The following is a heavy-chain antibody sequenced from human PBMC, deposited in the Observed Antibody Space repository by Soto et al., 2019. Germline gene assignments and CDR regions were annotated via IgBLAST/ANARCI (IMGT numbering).Heavy chain of an antibody. CDR1: GFTFSSYG. Sequence: GGSLRLSCAASGFTFSSYGMHRVRQAPGKGLEWVAVIWYDGSNKYYADSVKGRFTISRDNSKNTLYLQMNSLRAEDTAVYYCAKVGVRGVIINLDYYGMDVWGQGTTVTVSS. J-gene: IGHJ6*02. CDR3: AKVGVRGVIINLDYYGMDV. CDR2: IWYDGSNK. V-gene: IGHV3-33*06. D-gene: IGHD3-10*01.